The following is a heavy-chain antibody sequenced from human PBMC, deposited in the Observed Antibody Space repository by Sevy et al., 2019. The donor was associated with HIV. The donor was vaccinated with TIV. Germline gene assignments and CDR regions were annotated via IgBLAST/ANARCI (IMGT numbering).Heavy chain of an antibody. V-gene: IGHV1-18*01. CDR1: GYTFTSYG. Sequence: ASVKVSCKAFGYTFTSYGISWVRQAPGQGLEWMGWISAHNGNTNYAQKVQGRVTMTTDTSTSTAYMALSSLRSDDTAVYYCAREGFCGGDTSLLEAFDIWGQGTMVTVSS. J-gene: IGHJ3*02. D-gene: IGHD2-21*01. CDR3: AREGFCGGDTSLLEAFDI. CDR2: ISAHNGNT.